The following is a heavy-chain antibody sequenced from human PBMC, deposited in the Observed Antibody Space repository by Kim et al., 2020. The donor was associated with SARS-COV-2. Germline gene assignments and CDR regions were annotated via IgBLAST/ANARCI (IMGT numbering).Heavy chain of an antibody. J-gene: IGHJ4*02. CDR1: GYTFTSYC. CDR3: ARDGRSVDYYFDY. Sequence: ASVKVSCKASGYTFTSYCLHWVRQAPGQSLEWMGWIDVANTNTHYSENFQDRVTISRDTSATTVYIELSSMRSEDTAVYYCARDGRSVDYYFDYWGQGTLVTVSS. CDR2: IDVANTNT. V-gene: IGHV1-3*01.